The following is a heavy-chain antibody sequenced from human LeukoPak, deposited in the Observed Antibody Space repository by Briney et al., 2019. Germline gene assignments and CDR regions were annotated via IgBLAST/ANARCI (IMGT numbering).Heavy chain of an antibody. CDR1: GGCVSSGSYY. CDR2: VHHRGST. V-gene: IGHV4-61*01. Sequence: SSETLSLTCTVSGGCVSSGSYYWRWIRQPPGKGLEWIGYVHHRGSTNYNHCLKSRVTISVDTSKNQFSLKLNSVTAADTAVYYCATEGTDSSGLYDYWGQGTLVTVSS. D-gene: IGHD6-19*01. J-gene: IGHJ4*02. CDR3: ATEGTDSSGLYDY.